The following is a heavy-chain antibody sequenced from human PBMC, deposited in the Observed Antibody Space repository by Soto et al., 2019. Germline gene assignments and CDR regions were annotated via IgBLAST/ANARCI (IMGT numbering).Heavy chain of an antibody. CDR1: GFTFSSYS. CDR2: ISSSSSTI. D-gene: IGHD3-16*01. V-gene: IGHV3-48*01. J-gene: IGHJ3*02. CDR3: AREWAPQTIGGVNDAFDI. Sequence: GGSLRLSCAASGFTFSSYSMNWVRQAPGKGLEWVSYISSSSSTIYYADSVKGRFTISRDNAKNSLYLQMNSLRAEDTAVYYCAREWAPQTIGGVNDAFDIWGQGTMVTVSS.